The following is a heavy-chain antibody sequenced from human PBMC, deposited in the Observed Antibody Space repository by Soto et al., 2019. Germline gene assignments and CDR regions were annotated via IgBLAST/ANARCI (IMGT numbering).Heavy chain of an antibody. V-gene: IGHV3-21*01. Sequence: SSLGLSCAASGFTFSSYSMNWVRQAPGKGLEWVSSISSSSSYIYYADSVKGRFTISRDNAKNSLYLQMNSLRAEDTAVYYCARDRTVTHYFDYWGQGTLVTVSS. D-gene: IGHD4-17*01. CDR1: GFTFSSYS. CDR3: ARDRTVTHYFDY. J-gene: IGHJ4*02. CDR2: ISSSSSYI.